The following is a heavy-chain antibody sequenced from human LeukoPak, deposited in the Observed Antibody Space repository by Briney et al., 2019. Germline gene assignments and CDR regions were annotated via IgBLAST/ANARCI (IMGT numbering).Heavy chain of an antibody. Sequence: SQTLSLTCTVSGGSISSGGYYWSWLRQHPGKGLEWIGYIYYSGSTYYNPSLKSRVTISVDTSKNQFSLKLSSVTAADTAVYYCARGHVGTVSYGPWYYYGMDVWGQGTTVTVSS. CDR2: IYYSGST. D-gene: IGHD4-17*01. CDR3: ARGHVGTVSYGPWYYYGMDV. V-gene: IGHV4-31*03. CDR1: GGSISSGGYY. J-gene: IGHJ6*02.